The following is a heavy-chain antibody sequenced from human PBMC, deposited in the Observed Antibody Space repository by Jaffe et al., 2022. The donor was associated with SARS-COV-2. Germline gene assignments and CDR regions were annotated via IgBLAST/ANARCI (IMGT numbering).Heavy chain of an antibody. D-gene: IGHD2-15*01. J-gene: IGHJ4*02. V-gene: IGHV3-23*01. CDR2: ISGSGHRT. CDR3: AKEDCSGGSCSLPFNY. Sequence: EVQLLESGGDLAQPGGSLRLSCAASGFTFDSYALSWVRQPPGKGLEWVSTISGSGHRTYYGGAVKGRFTISRDYSKSTLYLQMNSLRVEDTAIYYCAKEDCSGGSCSLPFNYWGQGTLVTVSS. CDR1: GFTFDSYA.